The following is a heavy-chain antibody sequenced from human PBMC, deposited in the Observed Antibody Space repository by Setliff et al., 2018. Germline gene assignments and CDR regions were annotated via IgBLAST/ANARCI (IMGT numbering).Heavy chain of an antibody. CDR1: GASITNINYY. CDR3: ARLPNYVWGSPVDY. CDR2: IFYSGRT. V-gene: IGHV4-39*01. D-gene: IGHD3-16*01. J-gene: IGHJ4*02. Sequence: SETLSLTCTVSGASITNINYYWGLIRQPPGKGLEWIGSIFYSGRTFCNPSLKSRVTISVDTSKNQFSLTLSSVTAADTAVYYCARLPNYVWGSPVDYWGQGNKVTVSS.